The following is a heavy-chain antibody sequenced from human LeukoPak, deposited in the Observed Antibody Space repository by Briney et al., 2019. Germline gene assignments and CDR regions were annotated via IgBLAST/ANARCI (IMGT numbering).Heavy chain of an antibody. J-gene: IGHJ4*02. CDR1: GYTFTSYY. V-gene: IGHV1-46*01. CDR3: ARDHGYYDSSGYFYPGK. D-gene: IGHD3-22*01. Sequence: ASVKVSCKASGYTFTSYYMHWVRQAPGQGLEWMGIINPNGGSTSYAQKFQGRVTMTRDTSTSTVYMELSSLRSEDTAVYYCARDHGYYDSSGYFYPGKWGQGTLVTVSS. CDR2: INPNGGST.